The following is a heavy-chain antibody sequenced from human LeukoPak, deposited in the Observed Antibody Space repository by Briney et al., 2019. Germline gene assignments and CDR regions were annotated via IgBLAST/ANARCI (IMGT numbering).Heavy chain of an antibody. CDR1: GYSISSGYY. V-gene: IGHV4-38-2*02. CDR2: TYHSGTT. Sequence: SETLSLTCIVSGYSISSGYYWGWIRQPPGKGLEWIGNTYHSGTTYYNPSLKSRVTISLDTYKNQFSLRLSSVTAADTATYYCAKPRAMTTGVGRYFDLWGRGTLVTVSS. D-gene: IGHD1-1*01. J-gene: IGHJ2*01. CDR3: AKPRAMTTGVGRYFDL.